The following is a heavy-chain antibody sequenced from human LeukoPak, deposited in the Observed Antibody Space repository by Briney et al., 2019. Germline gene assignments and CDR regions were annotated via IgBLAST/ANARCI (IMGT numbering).Heavy chain of an antibody. CDR3: ARGDALSSAWPFDY. Sequence: ASVKVSCKTSGFTLSNYGISWVRQAPGQGLEWMGWISFYDGKTKYAQSFQGRVTMTADTSTSTSYMELRSLRSDDTAVYYCARGDALSSAWPFDYWGQGTLVTASS. CDR2: ISFYDGKT. D-gene: IGHD6-25*01. V-gene: IGHV1-18*01. CDR1: GFTLSNYG. J-gene: IGHJ4*02.